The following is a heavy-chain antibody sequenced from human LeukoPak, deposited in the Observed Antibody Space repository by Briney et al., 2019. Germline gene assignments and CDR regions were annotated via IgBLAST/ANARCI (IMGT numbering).Heavy chain of an antibody. D-gene: IGHD6-13*01. V-gene: IGHV4-59*08. CDR3: ARQKVGAAAGIDY. J-gene: IGHJ4*02. CDR1: GGSISSYY. CDR2: IYYSGST. Sequence: PSETLSLTCTVSGGSISSYYWSWIRQPPGKGLEWIGYIYYSGSTNYNPSLKSRVTISVDTSKNQFSLKLSSVTAADTAVYYCARQKVGAAAGIDYWGQGTLVTVSS.